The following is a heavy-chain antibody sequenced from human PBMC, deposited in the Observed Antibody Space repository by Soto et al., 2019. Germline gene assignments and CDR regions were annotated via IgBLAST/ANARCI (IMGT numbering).Heavy chain of an antibody. D-gene: IGHD1-26*01. Sequence: QVQLVQSGAEVREPGASVKVSCKASGYSFSSLDINWVRQTTGQGLEWMGWMQPRDGRTGYAQKFQGRVTMTRDTSRNTAYMELSSLTSDDTAFYYCAGGVTAGVDYWGQGTLVTVSA. CDR3: AGGVTAGVDY. J-gene: IGHJ4*02. V-gene: IGHV1-8*01. CDR2: MQPRDGRT. CDR1: GYSFSSLD.